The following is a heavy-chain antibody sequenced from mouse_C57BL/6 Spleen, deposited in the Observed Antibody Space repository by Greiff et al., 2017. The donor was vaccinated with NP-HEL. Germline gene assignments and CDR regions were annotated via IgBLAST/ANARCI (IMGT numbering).Heavy chain of an antibody. CDR1: GFNIKDDY. J-gene: IGHJ3*01. CDR2: IDPENGDT. Sequence: EVKVVESGAELVRPGASVKLSCTASGFNIKDDYMHWVKQRPEQGLEWIGWIDPENGDTEYASKFQGKATITADTSSNTAYLQLSSLTSEDTAVYYCKGFAYWGQGTLVTVSA. CDR3: KGFAY. V-gene: IGHV14-4*01.